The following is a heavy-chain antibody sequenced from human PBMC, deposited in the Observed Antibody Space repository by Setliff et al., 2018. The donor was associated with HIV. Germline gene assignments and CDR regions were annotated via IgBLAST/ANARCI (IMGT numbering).Heavy chain of an antibody. J-gene: IGHJ6*03. CDR3: ARGATLLPGYSDRWEYFYMDV. CDR2: LRPSGNT. CDR1: GGPFSSSSYY. Sequence: SETLSLTCTVSGGPFSSSSYYWGWIRQPPGKGLEWIGSLRPSGNTYYNPSLKSRVTISVDTSKNQFSLRLNSVTAADTAVYYCARGATLLPGYSDRWEYFYMDVWGKGTTVTVSS. D-gene: IGHD5-12*01. V-gene: IGHV4-39*07.